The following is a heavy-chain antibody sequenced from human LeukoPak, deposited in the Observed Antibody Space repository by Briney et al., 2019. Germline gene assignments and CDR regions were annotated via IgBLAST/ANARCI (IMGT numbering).Heavy chain of an antibody. D-gene: IGHD7-27*01. CDR1: GFTLSSYD. CDR3: TRGGDGFDP. Sequence: GESLRLSCAASGFTLSSYDIHWVRQPTGKGLEWVSAIATAGDTFYSAPVKGRFTISRENAKNSLYLQMNSLRVGDTAVYYCTRGGDGFDPWGQGTLVTVSS. CDR2: IATAGDT. V-gene: IGHV3-13*01. J-gene: IGHJ5*02.